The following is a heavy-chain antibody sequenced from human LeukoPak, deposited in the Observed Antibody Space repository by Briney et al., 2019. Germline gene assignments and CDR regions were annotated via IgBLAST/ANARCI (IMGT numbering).Heavy chain of an antibody. V-gene: IGHV4-39*07. D-gene: IGHD6-19*01. CDR1: GGSISSSSYY. Sequence: SETLSLTCTVSGGSISSSSYYWGWIRQPPGKGLEWIGRIYYSGSTYYNPSLKSRVTISVDTSKNQFSLKLSSVTAADTAVYYCARAYSSGWYGNYYYYMDVWGKGTTVTISS. CDR2: IYYSGST. CDR3: ARAYSSGWYGNYYYYMDV. J-gene: IGHJ6*03.